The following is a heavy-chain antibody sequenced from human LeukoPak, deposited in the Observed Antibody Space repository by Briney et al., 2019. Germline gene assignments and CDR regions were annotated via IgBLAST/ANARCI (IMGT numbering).Heavy chain of an antibody. CDR1: GFTFSSYA. V-gene: IGHV3-23*01. J-gene: IGHJ4*02. D-gene: IGHD3-22*01. CDR2: ISGSGGST. Sequence: PGGSLRLSCAASGFTFSSYAMRWVRQAPGKGLEWVSAISGSGGSTYYADSVKGRFTISRDNSKNTLYLQMNSLRAEDTAVYYCAKGYDSSGYYYVWGQGTLVTVSS. CDR3: AKGYDSSGYYYV.